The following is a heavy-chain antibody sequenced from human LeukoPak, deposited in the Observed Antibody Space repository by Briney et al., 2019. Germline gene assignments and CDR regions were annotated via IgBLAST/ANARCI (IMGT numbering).Heavy chain of an antibody. Sequence: GASVKVSCKASGYTFTSYAMHWVRQAPGQRLEWMGWINAGNGNTKYSQKFQGRVTTTRDTSASTAYMELSSLRSEDTAVYYCARSTYYYDSSGALGDYWGQGTLVTVSS. V-gene: IGHV1-3*01. D-gene: IGHD3-22*01. J-gene: IGHJ4*02. CDR2: INAGNGNT. CDR1: GYTFTSYA. CDR3: ARSTYYYDSSGALGDY.